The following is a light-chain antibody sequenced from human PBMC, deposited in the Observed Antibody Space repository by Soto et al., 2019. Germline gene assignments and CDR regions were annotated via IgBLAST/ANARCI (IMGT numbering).Light chain of an antibody. CDR2: DAS. V-gene: IGKV3-11*01. Sequence: EIVLTQSPATLSLSRWEIATPSCRSSQSVSSYLAWYQQKPGQAPRLLIYDASNRATGIPARFSGSGSGTDFTLTISSLEPEDFAVYYCQQRSNWPGLTFGGGTKVDIK. J-gene: IGKJ4*01. CDR1: QSVSSY. CDR3: QQRSNWPGLT.